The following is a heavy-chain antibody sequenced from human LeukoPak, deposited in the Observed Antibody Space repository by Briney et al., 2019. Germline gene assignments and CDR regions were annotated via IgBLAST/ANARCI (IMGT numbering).Heavy chain of an antibody. J-gene: IGHJ6*02. CDR3: ASGESPYHYYGMDV. Sequence: PGGSLRLSCAASGFTFSSYGMHWVRQAPGKGLEWVAVISYDGSNKYYADSVKGRFTISRDNSKNTLYLQMNSLRAEDTAVYYCASGESPYHYYGMDVWGQGTPVTVSS. V-gene: IGHV3-30*03. CDR1: GFTFSSYG. CDR2: ISYDGSNK. D-gene: IGHD3-10*01.